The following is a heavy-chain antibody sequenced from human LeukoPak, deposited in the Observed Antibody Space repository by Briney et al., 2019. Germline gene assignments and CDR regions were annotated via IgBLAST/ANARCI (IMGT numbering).Heavy chain of an antibody. J-gene: IGHJ4*02. Sequence: QTGGSLRLSCAASGLTFSTYAMNWVRQAPGKGLEWVSSISGSGDSAYYADSVKGRFTISRDNSKNTLSLQINSLRAEDTALYYCAKGLRYSGVDYWGQGTLVTVSS. V-gene: IGHV3-23*01. CDR2: ISGSGDSA. D-gene: IGHD5-12*01. CDR3: AKGLRYSGVDY. CDR1: GLTFSTYA.